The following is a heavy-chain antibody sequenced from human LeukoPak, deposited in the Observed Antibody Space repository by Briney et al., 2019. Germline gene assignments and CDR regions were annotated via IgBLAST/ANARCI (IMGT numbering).Heavy chain of an antibody. V-gene: IGHV3-15*01. CDR1: GFTFSNAW. CDR3: TTDPTGYYYYGMDV. D-gene: IGHD4-17*01. J-gene: IGHJ6*02. Sequence: AGGSLRLSCAASGFTFSNAWMSWVRQAPGKGLEWVGRIKSKTDGGTTDYAAPVKGRFTISRDDSKNTLYLQMNSLKTGDTAVYYCTTDPTGYYYYGMDVWGQGTTVTVSS. CDR2: IKSKTDGGTT.